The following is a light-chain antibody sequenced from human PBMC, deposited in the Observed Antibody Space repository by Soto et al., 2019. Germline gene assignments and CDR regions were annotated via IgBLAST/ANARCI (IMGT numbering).Light chain of an antibody. CDR3: QQPSI. V-gene: IGKV3-11*01. CDR2: DAS. CDR1: QSVSSY. Sequence: EIVLTQSPATLSLSPGERATLSCRASQSVSSYLAWYQQKPGQAPRLLIYDASNRATGIPARFSGSGSGTDFTLTISCLEPEDFAVYYCQQPSIFGGGTKVEIK. J-gene: IGKJ4*01.